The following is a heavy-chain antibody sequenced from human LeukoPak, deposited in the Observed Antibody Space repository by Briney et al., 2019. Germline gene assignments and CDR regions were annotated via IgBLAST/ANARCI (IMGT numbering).Heavy chain of an antibody. V-gene: IGHV3-23*01. CDR1: GFTFSSYA. CDR3: AKDSDRRHSMIVVVKAFDI. Sequence: GGSLRLSCAASGFTFSSYAMTWVRQAPGKGLELVSALSGSGGSTYYADSVKGRFTISRDNSKNTLYLQMNSLRAEDTAVYYCAKDSDRRHSMIVVVKAFDIWGQGTMVTVSS. J-gene: IGHJ3*02. D-gene: IGHD3-22*01. CDR2: LSGSGGST.